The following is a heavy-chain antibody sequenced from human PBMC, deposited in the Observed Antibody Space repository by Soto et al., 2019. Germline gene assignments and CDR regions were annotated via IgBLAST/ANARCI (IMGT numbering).Heavy chain of an antibody. V-gene: IGHV3-66*01. CDR2: IYSGGST. D-gene: IGHD4-17*01. CDR1: GFTVSSNY. J-gene: IGHJ6*03. Sequence: GGSLRLSCAASGFTVSSNYMSWVRQAPGKGLEWVSVIYSGGSTYYADSVKGRFTISRDNSKNTLYLQMNSLRAEDTAVYYCARGVDYAYYYYYMDVWGKGTTVTVSS. CDR3: ARGVDYAYYYYYMDV.